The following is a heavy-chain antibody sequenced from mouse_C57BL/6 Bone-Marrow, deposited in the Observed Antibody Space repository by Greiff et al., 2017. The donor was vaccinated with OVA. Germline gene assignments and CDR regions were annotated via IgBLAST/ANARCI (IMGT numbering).Heavy chain of an antibody. CDR2: INPGSGGT. D-gene: IGHD4-1*01. V-gene: IGHV1-54*01. J-gene: IGHJ2*01. CDR3: ARDWDVGGY. CDR1: GYAFTNYL. Sequence: VQLVESGAELVRPGTSVKVSCKASGYAFTNYLIEWVKQRPGQGLEWIGVINPGSGGTNYNEKFKGKATLTADKSSSTAYMQLSSLTSEDSAVYFCARDWDVGGYWGQGTTLTVSS.